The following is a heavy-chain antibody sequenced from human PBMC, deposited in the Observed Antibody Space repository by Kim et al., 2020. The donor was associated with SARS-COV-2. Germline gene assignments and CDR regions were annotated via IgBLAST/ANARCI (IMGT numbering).Heavy chain of an antibody. CDR2: INAGNGNT. J-gene: IGHJ4*02. V-gene: IGHV1-3*01. D-gene: IGHD5-12*01. CDR3: ARDSARGWLQYCFDY. Sequence: ASVKVSCKASGYTFTSYAMHWVRQAPGQRLEWMGWINAGNGNTKYSQKFQGRVTITRDTSASTAYMELSSLRSEDTAVYYCARDSARGWLQYCFDYWGQGTLVTVSS. CDR1: GYTFTSYA.